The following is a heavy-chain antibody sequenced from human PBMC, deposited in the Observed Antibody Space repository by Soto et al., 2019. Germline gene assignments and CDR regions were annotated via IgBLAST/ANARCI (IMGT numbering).Heavy chain of an antibody. Sequence: GGSLRLSCAASGLTFSTYGMHWVRQAPGKGLEWVAVVSYDGSNKYYADSVKGRFTISRDNSKSTLYLQMNSLRAEDTAVYYCAKDRLLTGSYFDYWGRGTLVTVSS. CDR1: GLTFSTYG. CDR3: AKDRLLTGSYFDY. CDR2: VSYDGSNK. V-gene: IGHV3-30*18. J-gene: IGHJ4*02. D-gene: IGHD1-20*01.